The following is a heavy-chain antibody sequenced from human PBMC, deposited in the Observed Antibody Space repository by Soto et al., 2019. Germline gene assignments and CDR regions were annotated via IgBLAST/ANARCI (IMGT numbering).Heavy chain of an antibody. Sequence: NPSETLSLTCSVSGDSITNGGFYWSWIRQLPEKGLDWIGRIHSSGITSYNPSLMSRLSLSIDTSENQYSLKLTSVTAEDTAVYYCAKERLARGFDYWGQGTLVTVSS. CDR2: IHSSGIT. CDR3: AKERLARGFDY. V-gene: IGHV4-31*03. CDR1: GDSITNGGFY. J-gene: IGHJ4*02.